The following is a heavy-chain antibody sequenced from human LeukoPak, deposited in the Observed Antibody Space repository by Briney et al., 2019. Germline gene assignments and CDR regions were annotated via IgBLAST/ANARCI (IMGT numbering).Heavy chain of an antibody. CDR1: GFSLSTSGGG. CDR2: IYWDGDK. Sequence: GSGPTLLKPTQTLTLTCTFSGFSLSTSGGGVGWIRQPPGKALEWLSLIYWDGDKRYSPSLKSRLTITKDTSKNQVVLTMTNMDPVDTATYYCAHNLDVSRDIAVAPFDPWGQGTLVTVSS. J-gene: IGHJ5*02. V-gene: IGHV2-5*02. D-gene: IGHD6-19*01. CDR3: AHNLDVSRDIAVAPFDP.